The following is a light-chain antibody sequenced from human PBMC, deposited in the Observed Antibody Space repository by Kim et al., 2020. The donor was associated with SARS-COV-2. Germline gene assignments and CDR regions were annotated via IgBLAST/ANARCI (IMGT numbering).Light chain of an antibody. Sequence: SSELTQDPAVSVALGQTVTMICQGDSLRSYYASWFQQRPGQAPVLVMYGQHSRPSGIPDRFSGSSSGDTSSLTITGAQTEDEADYYCYSRYTSINQWLFGGGTQLTVL. V-gene: IGLV3-19*01. CDR2: GQH. CDR1: SLRSYY. CDR3: YSRYTSINQWL. J-gene: IGLJ2*01.